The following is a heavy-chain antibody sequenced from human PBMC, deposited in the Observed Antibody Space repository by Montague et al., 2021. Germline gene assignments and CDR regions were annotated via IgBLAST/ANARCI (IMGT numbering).Heavy chain of an antibody. V-gene: IGHV4-59*01. CDR2: LYDSGDT. CDR3: ARRGRPMGHYHFDY. D-gene: IGHD2-8*01. Sequence: SETLSLTCIVSSGSISSFSWAWIRHAPGKALEWIGHLYDSGDTYYNPSLHSRLTFSLDTSRNHFFLRLTSVTAAATAVYYCARRGRPMGHYHFDYWGQGTLVTVSS. J-gene: IGHJ4*02. CDR1: SGSISSFS.